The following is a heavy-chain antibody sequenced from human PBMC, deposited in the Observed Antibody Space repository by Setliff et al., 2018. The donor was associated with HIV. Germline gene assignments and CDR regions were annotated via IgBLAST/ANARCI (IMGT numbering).Heavy chain of an antibody. CDR1: GFTVSNNY. J-gene: IGHJ5*02. D-gene: IGHD3-16*01. CDR2: IYSDGRT. V-gene: IGHV3-53*01. Sequence: PGGSLRLSCEVSGFTVSNNYMTWVRQAPGKGLEWVSFIYSDGRTHYADSVKGLFTLSRDNSKNVMHLQMNGLRPEDTAVYYCAKGVKWLDPWGQGTLVTVSS. CDR3: AKGVKWLDP.